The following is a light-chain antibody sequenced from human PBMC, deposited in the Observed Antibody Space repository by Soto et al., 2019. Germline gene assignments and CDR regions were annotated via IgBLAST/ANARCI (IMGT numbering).Light chain of an antibody. V-gene: IGLV2-8*01. CDR2: EVS. CDR1: SSDVGGYNY. Sequence: QSALTQPPSASGSPGQSVTISCTGTSSDVGGYNYVSWYKQHPGKAPELIIYEVSKRPSGVPDRFSGSKSGNTASLTVSGLQAEDEADYYCNSYAGRDTLYVFGSGTKVTVL. CDR3: NSYAGRDTLYV. J-gene: IGLJ1*01.